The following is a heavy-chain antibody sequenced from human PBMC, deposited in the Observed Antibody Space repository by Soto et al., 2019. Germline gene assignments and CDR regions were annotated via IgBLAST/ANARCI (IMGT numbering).Heavy chain of an antibody. D-gene: IGHD1-1*01. J-gene: IGHJ4*02. CDR2: ISAHNGNT. CDR3: ARGRYGDY. CDR1: GYDFTTYG. Sequence: QVHLVQSGAEVEKPGASVKVSYKGSGYDFTTYGITWVRQAPGQGLEWMAWISAHNGNTDYAQKLKGRVTVTRDTSTSTAYMELRSLRSDDAAMYYGARGRYGDYWGQGALVTVSS. V-gene: IGHV1-18*01.